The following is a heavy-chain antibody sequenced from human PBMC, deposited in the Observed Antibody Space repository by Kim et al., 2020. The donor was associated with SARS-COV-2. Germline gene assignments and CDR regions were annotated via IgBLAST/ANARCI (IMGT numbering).Heavy chain of an antibody. J-gene: IGHJ4*02. D-gene: IGHD3-10*01. Sequence: GGSLRLSCAASGFTFSSYAMHWVRQAPGKGLEWVAVIWYDGSNKYYADSVKGRFTISRDNSKNTLYLQMNSLRAEDTAVYYCAKGTMVNYFDYWGQGTLVTVSS. CDR3: AKGTMVNYFDY. V-gene: IGHV3-33*06. CDR1: GFTFSSYA. CDR2: IWYDGSNK.